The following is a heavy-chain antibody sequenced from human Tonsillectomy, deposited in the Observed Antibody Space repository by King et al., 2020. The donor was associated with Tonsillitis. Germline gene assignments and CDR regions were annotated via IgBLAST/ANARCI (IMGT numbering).Heavy chain of an antibody. CDR3: AKESRRYYDKLYYYYYYGMDV. Sequence: VQLVESGGGVVQPGRSLRLSCAASGFTFSSYGMHWVRQAPGKGLEWVAVISYDGSNKYYADSVKGRFTISRDNSKNTLYLQMNSLRAEDTAVYYCAKESRRYYDKLYYYYYYGMDVWGQGTTVTVSS. CDR2: ISYDGSNK. J-gene: IGHJ6*02. D-gene: IGHD3-22*01. V-gene: IGHV3-30*18. CDR1: GFTFSSYG.